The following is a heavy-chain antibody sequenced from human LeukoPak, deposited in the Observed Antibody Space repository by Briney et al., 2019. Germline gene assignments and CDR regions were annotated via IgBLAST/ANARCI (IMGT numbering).Heavy chain of an antibody. CDR2: FHDSEST. CDR3: ARHGVVTLSYYYYYGMDV. V-gene: IGHV4-59*08. D-gene: IGHD4-23*01. Sequence: SETLSLTCTVSGGSISNSYWSWIRQPPGKGLEWIGFFHDSESTNYNPSLKSRVTISEETPKNQFSLKLSSVTAADTAVYYCARHGVVTLSYYYYYGMDVWGQGTTVTVSS. J-gene: IGHJ6*02. CDR1: GGSISNSY.